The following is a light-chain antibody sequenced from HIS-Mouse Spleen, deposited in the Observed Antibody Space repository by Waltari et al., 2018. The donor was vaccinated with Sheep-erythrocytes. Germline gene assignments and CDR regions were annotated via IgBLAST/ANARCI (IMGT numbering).Light chain of an antibody. Sequence: QSALTQPRSVSGSPGQSVTISCTATSSDVGGYNYVSWYQHHPGKAPKHMIYDVSKRPSGVPDRFSGSKSGNTASLTISGLQAEDEADYYCCSYAGSYNHVFATGTKVTVL. V-gene: IGLV2-11*01. CDR3: CSYAGSYNHV. J-gene: IGLJ1*01. CDR2: DVS. CDR1: SSDVGGYNY.